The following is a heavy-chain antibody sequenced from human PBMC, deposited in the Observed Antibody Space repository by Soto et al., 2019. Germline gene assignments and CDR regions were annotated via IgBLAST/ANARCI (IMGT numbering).Heavy chain of an antibody. CDR1: GFTVSSNY. CDR2: IYSGGST. CDR3: ARVYRYSSSARYYYYGMDV. V-gene: IGHV3-53*01. J-gene: IGHJ6*02. Sequence: EVQLVESGGGLIQPGGSLRLSCAASGFTVSSNYMSWVRQAPGKGLEWVSVIYSGGSTYYADSVKGRFTISRDNSKNTLYLQMNSRRAEDTAVYYCARVYRYSSSARYYYYGMDVWGQGTTVTVSS. D-gene: IGHD6-6*01.